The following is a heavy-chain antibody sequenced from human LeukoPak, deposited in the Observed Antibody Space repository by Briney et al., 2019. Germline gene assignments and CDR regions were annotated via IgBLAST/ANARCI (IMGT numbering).Heavy chain of an antibody. CDR2: IWYDGSNK. V-gene: IGHV3-33*01. CDR3: ARDMSEWPVKNGMDV. D-gene: IGHD6-19*01. J-gene: IGHJ6*02. CDR1: GFTFSSYG. Sequence: GRSLRLSCAASGFTFSSYGMHWVRQAPGKGLEWVAVIWYDGSNKYYADSVKGRFTISRDNSKNTLYLQMNSLRAEDTAVYYCARDMSEWPVKNGMDVWGQGTTVTVSS.